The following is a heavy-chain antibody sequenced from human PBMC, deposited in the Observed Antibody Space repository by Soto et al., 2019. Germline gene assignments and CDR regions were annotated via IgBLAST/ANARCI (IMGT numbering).Heavy chain of an antibody. CDR2: VSDSGST. J-gene: IGHJ4*02. D-gene: IGHD1-1*01. CDR1: GGSISNYF. Sequence: QVQLQESGPGLVKPSETLSLTCTVSGGSISNYFWSWIRQPPGKGLEWIGYVSDSGSTNYSPSLTSRVSISVDTSKMQFSLNLRSVTAADTAVYYCARRTPGTTCFDYWRQGTLVIVSS. CDR3: ARRTPGTTCFDY. V-gene: IGHV4-59*08.